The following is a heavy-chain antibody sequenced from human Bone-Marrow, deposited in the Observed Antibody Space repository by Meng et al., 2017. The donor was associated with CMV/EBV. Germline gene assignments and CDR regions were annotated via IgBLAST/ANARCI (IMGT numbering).Heavy chain of an antibody. CDR1: GFIFADYA. CDR3: TRDQDF. CDR2: VRSEAFGGTT. V-gene: IGHV3-49*04. Sequence: GESLKISCKTSGFIFADYAMSWVRQAPGKGLEWVGFVRSEAFGGTTEYAASVKGRFTVSRDDSRGLAYLQMNNLKTEDTAVYYCTRDQDFRGQGTLGTV. J-gene: IGHJ4*02.